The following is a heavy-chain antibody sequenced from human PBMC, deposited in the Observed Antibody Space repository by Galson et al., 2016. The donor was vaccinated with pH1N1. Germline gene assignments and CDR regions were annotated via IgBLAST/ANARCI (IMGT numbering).Heavy chain of an antibody. V-gene: IGHV4-38-2*01. CDR2: IWHSGNT. CDR3: AMRKVMVALTTGDAWLDP. CDR1: GYSLSSNYY. D-gene: IGHD1-1*01. Sequence: SETLSLTCGVSGYSLSSNYYGAWIRQPPGKGLEWIGSIWHSGNTYYNPSLQSRVTISLDTSKNYFSLNLNSVTAADTAVYYCAMRKVMVALTTGDAWLDPWGQGTLVTVSS. J-gene: IGHJ5*02.